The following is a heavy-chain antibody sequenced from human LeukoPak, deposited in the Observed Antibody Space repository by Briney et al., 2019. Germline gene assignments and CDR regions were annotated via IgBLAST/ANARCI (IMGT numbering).Heavy chain of an antibody. J-gene: IGHJ5*02. Sequence: KPSETLSLTCAVYGGSFSGYYWSWIRQPPGKGLEWIGYIYYSGSTNYNPSLKSRVTISVDTSKNQFSLKLSSVTAADTAVYYCARVGVVGAINWFDPWGQGTLVTVSS. CDR1: GGSFSGYY. D-gene: IGHD1-26*01. CDR3: ARVGVVGAINWFDP. CDR2: IYYSGST. V-gene: IGHV4-59*01.